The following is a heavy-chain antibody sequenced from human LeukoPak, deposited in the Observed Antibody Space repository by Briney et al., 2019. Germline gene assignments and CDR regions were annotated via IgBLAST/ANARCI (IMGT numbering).Heavy chain of an antibody. Sequence: PGGSLRLSCAASGFTFSNYGLSWVRQAPGKGLEWVSGITGSGGSTYYADSVKGRFTISRDNSKNTLYLQMNSLRAEDTAIYYCAREETELQFDYWGQGTLVTVSS. CDR1: GFTFSNYG. J-gene: IGHJ4*02. V-gene: IGHV3-23*01. CDR2: ITGSGGST. D-gene: IGHD1-26*01. CDR3: AREETELQFDY.